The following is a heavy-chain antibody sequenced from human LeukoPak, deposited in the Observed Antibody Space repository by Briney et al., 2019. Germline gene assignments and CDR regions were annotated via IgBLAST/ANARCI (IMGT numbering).Heavy chain of an antibody. D-gene: IGHD3-3*01. Sequence: PGGSLGLSCAASGFTFSSYAMLWVSQAPGKGLERVAVISYDGSNKYYADSVKGRFTISRDNSENTVYLQMNSLRAEDTAEYYCARDDQYDFWSGYSKPDYWGQGTLVTVSS. CDR1: GFTFSSYA. J-gene: IGHJ4*02. CDR3: ARDDQYDFWSGYSKPDY. CDR2: ISYDGSNK. V-gene: IGHV3-30-3*01.